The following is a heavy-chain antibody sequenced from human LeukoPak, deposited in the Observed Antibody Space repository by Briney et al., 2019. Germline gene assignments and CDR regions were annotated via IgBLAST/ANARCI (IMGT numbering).Heavy chain of an antibody. CDR3: ARDRQSQLERPPRVGFDP. V-gene: IGHV1-18*04. Sequence: WASVKVSCKASGYTFTGYYMHWVRQAPGQGLEWMGWISAYDGNTNYAQKLQGRVTMTTDTSTSTAYMELRSLRSDDTAVYYCARDRQSQLERPPRVGFDPWGQGTLVTVSS. CDR2: ISAYDGNT. CDR1: GYTFTGYY. J-gene: IGHJ5*02. D-gene: IGHD1-1*01.